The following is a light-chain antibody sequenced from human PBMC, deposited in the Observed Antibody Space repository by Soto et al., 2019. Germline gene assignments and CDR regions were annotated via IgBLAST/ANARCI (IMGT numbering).Light chain of an antibody. CDR1: QSVNSN. V-gene: IGKV3-15*01. Sequence: EIVMTQSPATLSVSPGERATLSCRASQSVNSNLAWYQQKPGQAPRLLIYGASTRAAGIPARFSGSGSGTEFSLTISSLQSEDFAVYYCQQRSNWPRLTFGGGTKVEIK. J-gene: IGKJ4*01. CDR3: QQRSNWPRLT. CDR2: GAS.